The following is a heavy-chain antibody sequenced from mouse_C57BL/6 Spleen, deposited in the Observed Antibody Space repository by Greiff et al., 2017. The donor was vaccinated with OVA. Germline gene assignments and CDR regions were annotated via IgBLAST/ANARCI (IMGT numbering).Heavy chain of an antibody. J-gene: IGHJ1*03. CDR2: ILPGSGST. V-gene: IGHV1-9*01. CDR1: GYTFTGYW. Sequence: QVQLQQSGAELMKPGASVKLSCKATGYTFTGYWIEWVKQRPGHGLEWIGEILPGSGSTNYNEKFKGKATFTADTSSNTAYMQLSSLTTEDSAIYYSARPATVVGVLYWYFDVWGTGTTVTVSS. D-gene: IGHD1-1*01. CDR3: ARPATVVGVLYWYFDV.